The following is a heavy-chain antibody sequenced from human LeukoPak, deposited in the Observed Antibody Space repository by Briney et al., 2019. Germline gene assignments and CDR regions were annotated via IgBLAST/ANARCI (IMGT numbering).Heavy chain of an antibody. D-gene: IGHD4-17*01. CDR3: ARGYGDYDDY. CDR2: IIPIFGTA. Sequence: ASVKVSCKASGGTFSSYAISWVRQAPGQGLEWMGGIIPIFGTANYAQKFQGRVTITTDEPTSTAYMELSSLRSEDTAVYYCARGYGDYDDYWGQGTLVTVSS. J-gene: IGHJ4*02. V-gene: IGHV1-69*05. CDR1: GGTFSSYA.